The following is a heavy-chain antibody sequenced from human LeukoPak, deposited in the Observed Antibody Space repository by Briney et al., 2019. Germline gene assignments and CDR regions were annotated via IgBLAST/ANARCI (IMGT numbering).Heavy chain of an antibody. CDR2: ISSSSSYI. V-gene: IGHV3-21*01. CDR1: GFTFSSYN. Sequence: PGGSLRLSCAASGFTFSSYNMNWVRQAPGTGLEWVSYISSSSSYIYYADSVKGRFTISRDNAKNSLYLQMNSLGAEDTAVYYCARVIVFRGYMDVWGKGTTVTVSS. D-gene: IGHD1-26*01. CDR3: ARVIVFRGYMDV. J-gene: IGHJ6*03.